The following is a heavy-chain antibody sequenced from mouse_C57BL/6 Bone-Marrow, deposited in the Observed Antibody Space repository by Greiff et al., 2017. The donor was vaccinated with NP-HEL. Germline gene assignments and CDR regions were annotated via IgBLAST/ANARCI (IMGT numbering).Heavy chain of an antibody. J-gene: IGHJ1*03. CDR3: ARDGNCPPCGFDV. CDR1: GFTFSDYG. D-gene: IGHD2-1*01. V-gene: IGHV5-17*01. CDR2: ISSGSSTI. Sequence: EVKLMESGGGLVKPGGSLKLSCAASGFTFSDYGMHWVRQAPEKGLEWVAYISSGSSTIYYADTVKGRFTISRDNAKNTLFLQMTSLRSEDTAMYYCARDGNCPPCGFDVWGTGTTVTVSS.